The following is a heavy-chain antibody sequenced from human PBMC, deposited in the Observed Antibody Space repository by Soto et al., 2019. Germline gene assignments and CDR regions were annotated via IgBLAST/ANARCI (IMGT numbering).Heavy chain of an antibody. D-gene: IGHD3-10*01. Sequence: GYLLVSLPASGFKFVDYGRKWVPHAPGNGLEFVSGITGTDGSTYYADSVQGRFTISRDDSKSTLYLQMNRLRVEETAIYYCAKVAYYYARVGYYRRDAEYFQDGGQGTAVTVSS. V-gene: IGHV3-23*01. CDR2: ITGTDGST. CDR3: AKVAYYYARVGYYRRDAEYFQD. J-gene: IGHJ1*01. CDR1: GFKFVDYG.